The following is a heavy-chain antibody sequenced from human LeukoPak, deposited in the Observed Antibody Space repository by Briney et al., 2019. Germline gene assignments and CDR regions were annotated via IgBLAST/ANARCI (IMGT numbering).Heavy chain of an antibody. CDR1: GGSISNSSFY. Sequence: SETLSLTCTVSGGSISNSSFYWGWIRQPPGKGLEWIGTIYYKGYTFYNSSLKSRVILSVDTSKNQFSLKVTSVTAADTAVDYCAKDRGYYDILTGYYTGYFDPWGQGTLVTVSS. J-gene: IGHJ5*02. D-gene: IGHD3-9*01. CDR3: AKDRGYYDILTGYYTGYFDP. CDR2: IYYKGYT. V-gene: IGHV4-39*07.